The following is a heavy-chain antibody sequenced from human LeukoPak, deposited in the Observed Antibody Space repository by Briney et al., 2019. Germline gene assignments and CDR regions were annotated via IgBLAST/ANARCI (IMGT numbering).Heavy chain of an antibody. J-gene: IGHJ4*02. CDR2: ISGSGGST. D-gene: IGHD4-17*01. V-gene: IGHV3-23*01. Sequence: PGGSLRLSCAASGFTFSSYAMSWVRQAPGKGLEWVSAISGSGGSTYYADSVKGRFTISRDNSKNTLYLQMNSLRAEDTAVYYCASLSSRTLPTTVTTYWGQGTLVTVSS. CDR1: GFTFSSYA. CDR3: ASLSSRTLPTTVTTY.